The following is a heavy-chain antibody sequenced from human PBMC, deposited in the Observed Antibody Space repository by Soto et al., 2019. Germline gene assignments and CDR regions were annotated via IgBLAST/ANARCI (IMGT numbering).Heavy chain of an antibody. J-gene: IGHJ4*02. CDR2: ISGSGGST. Sequence: VGSLRLSCAASGFTFSSYAMSWVRQAPGKGLEWVSAISGSGGSTYYADSVKGRFTISRDNSKNTLYLQMNSLRAEDTAAYYCAKSRYSDSSGDFYDYWGQGTLVTVSS. CDR3: AKSRYSDSSGDFYDY. V-gene: IGHV3-23*01. D-gene: IGHD3-22*01. CDR1: GFTFSSYA.